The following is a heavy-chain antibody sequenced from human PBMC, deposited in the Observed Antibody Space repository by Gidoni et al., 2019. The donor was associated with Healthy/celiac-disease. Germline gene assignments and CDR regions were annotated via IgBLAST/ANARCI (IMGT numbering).Heavy chain of an antibody. CDR2: ISYDGSNK. V-gene: IGHV3-30*18. CDR3: AKSERDVVVITAIDY. J-gene: IGHJ4*02. CDR1: GFTLSSYG. Sequence: QVQLVESGGGVVQPGRSLRLSCAASGFTLSSYGMHWVRQAPGKGLEWVAVISYDGSNKYYADSVKGRFTISRDNSKNTLYLQMNSLRAEDTAVYYCAKSERDVVVITAIDYWGQGTLVTVSS. D-gene: IGHD3-22*01.